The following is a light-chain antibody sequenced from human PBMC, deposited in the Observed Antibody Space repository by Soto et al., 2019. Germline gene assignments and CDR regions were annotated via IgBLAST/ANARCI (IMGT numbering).Light chain of an antibody. J-gene: IGKJ1*01. Sequence: DIQMTQSPSTLSASVVDRFTITFLASQGIVRWLAWYQQKPGKAPKLLIYDASSLESGVPSRLSGSGAGTEFTLTISSLQPDDFATYYCQHYYGFSRTFGQGTKVDIK. CDR1: QGIVRW. CDR2: DAS. CDR3: QHYYGFSRT. V-gene: IGKV1-5*01.